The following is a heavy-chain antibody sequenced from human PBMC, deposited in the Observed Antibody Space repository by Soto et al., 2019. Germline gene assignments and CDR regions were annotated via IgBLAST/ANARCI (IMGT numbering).Heavy chain of an antibody. Sequence: ASVKVSCKASGYTFTSYGISWVRQAPGQGLEWMGWISAYNGNTNYAQKLQGRVTMTTDTSTSTAYMELRSLRSDDTAVYYCASRKTGPTSHYGMDAWGQGTTVTVSS. D-gene: IGHD1-7*01. V-gene: IGHV1-18*01. J-gene: IGHJ6*02. CDR2: ISAYNGNT. CDR1: GYTFTSYG. CDR3: ASRKTGPTSHYGMDA.